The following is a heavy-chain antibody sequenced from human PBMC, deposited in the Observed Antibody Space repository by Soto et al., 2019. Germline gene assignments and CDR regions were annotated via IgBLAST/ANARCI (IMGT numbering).Heavy chain of an antibody. V-gene: IGHV3-30*18. CDR3: AKEKKTTRDLDY. CDR1: GFTFSSYG. J-gene: IGHJ4*02. Sequence: GGSLRLSCAASGFTFSSYGMHWVRQAPGKGLEWVAVISYDGSNKYYADSVKGRFTISRDNSKNTLYLQMNSLRAEDTAVYYCAKEKKTTRDLDYWGQGTLVTVSS. CDR2: ISYDGSNK. D-gene: IGHD1-1*01.